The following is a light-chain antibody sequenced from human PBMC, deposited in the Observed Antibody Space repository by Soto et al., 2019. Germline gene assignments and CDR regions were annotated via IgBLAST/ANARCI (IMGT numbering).Light chain of an antibody. CDR1: QSISSY. V-gene: IGKV1-39*01. CDR3: KKSNTPPLT. CDR2: AAS. Sequence: DIQMTQSPSSLSASVGDRVTITCRASQSISSYLNWYQQKPGKAPNLLIYAASTLQSGVPSRFSGSGSGTDFTLTIPSLQPKDSATYYGKKSNTPPLTLGGGTRGEIK. J-gene: IGKJ4*01.